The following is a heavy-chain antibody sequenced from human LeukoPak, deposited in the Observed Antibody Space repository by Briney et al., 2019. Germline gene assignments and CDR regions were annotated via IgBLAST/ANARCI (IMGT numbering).Heavy chain of an antibody. CDR2: IYYSGST. Sequence: ASETLSLTCTVSGGSISSYYWSWIRQPPGKGLEWIGYIYYSGSTNYNPSLKSRVPIRVDTSKNPFSLTLSSVTAADTAVYYCARHAPPGYGDYVDYWGQGTLVTVSS. CDR1: GGSISSYY. J-gene: IGHJ4*02. CDR3: ARHAPPGYGDYVDY. V-gene: IGHV4-59*08. D-gene: IGHD4-17*01.